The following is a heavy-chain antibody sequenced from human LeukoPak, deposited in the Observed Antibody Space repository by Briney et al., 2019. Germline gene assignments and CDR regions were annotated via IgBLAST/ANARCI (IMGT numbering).Heavy chain of an antibody. V-gene: IGHV1-2*06. D-gene: IGHD6-13*01. J-gene: IGHJ5*02. CDR1: GYTFTGYY. Sequence: VASVKVSCKASGYTFTGYYMHWVRQAPGQGLEWMGRINPNSGGTNYAQKFQGRVTMTRDTSISTAYMELSRLRSDDTAVYYCARDGDESSSWYHNWFDPWGQGTLVTVSS. CDR2: INPNSGGT. CDR3: ARDGDESSSWYHNWFDP.